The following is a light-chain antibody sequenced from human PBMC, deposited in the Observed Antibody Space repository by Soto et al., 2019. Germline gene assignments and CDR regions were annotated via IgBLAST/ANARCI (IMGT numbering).Light chain of an antibody. CDR2: DVS. CDR3: CSYAGSPYV. J-gene: IGLJ1*01. V-gene: IGLV2-11*01. CDR1: GSDVGAYNY. Sequence: QSALTQPRSVSRSPGQSVTISCTGTGSDVGAYNYVSWYQQHPGKAPKFIIYDVSKRPSGVPDRFSGSKSGNTASLTITGLQAEDEAEYYCCSYAGSPYVFGTGTKLTVL.